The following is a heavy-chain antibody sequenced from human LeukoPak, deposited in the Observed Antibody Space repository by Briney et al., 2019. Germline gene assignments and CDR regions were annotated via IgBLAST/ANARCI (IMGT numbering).Heavy chain of an antibody. J-gene: IGHJ4*02. CDR2: IHSSGAII. V-gene: IGHV3-48*04. CDR3: ARRVPNEVITGYFDY. D-gene: IGHD3-16*01. Sequence: GGSLRLSCAASGFTFSSSPMSWVRQAPGKGLEWISFIHSSGAIIFYAESVKGRFTISRDNAKNSLFLQMNSLRAEDTAVYYCARRVPNEVITGYFDYWGQGTLVTVSS. CDR1: GFTFSSSP.